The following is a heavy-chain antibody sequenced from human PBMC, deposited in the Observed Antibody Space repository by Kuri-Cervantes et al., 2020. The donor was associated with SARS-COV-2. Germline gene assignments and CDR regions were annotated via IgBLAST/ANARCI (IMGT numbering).Heavy chain of an antibody. CDR3: ARDLFGWSDGSWMDV. CDR1: GSTFSSYG. CDR2: IWFDGSHK. Sequence: GESLKISCAVSGSTFSSYGMHWVRQAPGKGLEWVAVIWFDGSHKYYADSVKGRFSISRDNSKNMLYLQMNSLRVEDTAVYYCARDLFGWSDGSWMDVWGKGTTVTVSS. J-gene: IGHJ6*04. D-gene: IGHD1-1*01. V-gene: IGHV3-33*08.